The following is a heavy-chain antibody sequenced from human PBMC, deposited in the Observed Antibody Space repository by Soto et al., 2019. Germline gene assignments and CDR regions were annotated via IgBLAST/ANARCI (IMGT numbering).Heavy chain of an antibody. CDR1: GYTFTGYY. CDR2: INPNTGGT. CDR3: ARVNVVVVTATREFCFDC. D-gene: IGHD2-15*01. J-gene: IGHJ4*02. Sequence: QVQLVQSGAEVKKPGASVKVSCKASGYTFTGYYMHWVRQAPGQGLEWMGWINPNTGGTNYAQKFQGRVTMTRDTSISTAYMELSRLRSDDTAVYYCARVNVVVVTATREFCFDCWGQGTLVTVSS. V-gene: IGHV1-2*02.